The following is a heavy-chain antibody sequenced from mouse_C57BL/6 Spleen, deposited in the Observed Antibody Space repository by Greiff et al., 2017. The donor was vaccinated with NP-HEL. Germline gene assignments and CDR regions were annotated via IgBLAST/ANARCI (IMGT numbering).Heavy chain of an antibody. CDR2: ISDGGSYT. V-gene: IGHV5-4*03. CDR1: GFTFSSYA. D-gene: IGHD2-3*01. J-gene: IGHJ1*03. CDR3: ARSPYDGYFYWDFDV. Sequence: EVKLQESGGGLVKPGGSLKLSCAASGFTFSSYAMSWVRQTPEKRLEWVATISDGGSYTYYPDNVKGRFTISRDNAKNNLYLQMSHLKSEDTAMYYCARSPYDGYFYWDFDVWGTGTTVTVSS.